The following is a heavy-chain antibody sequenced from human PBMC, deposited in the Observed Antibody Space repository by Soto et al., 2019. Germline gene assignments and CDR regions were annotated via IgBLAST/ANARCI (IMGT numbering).Heavy chain of an antibody. D-gene: IGHD2-8*01. V-gene: IGHV1-69*02. CDR1: GGSLSSYP. Sequence: QVQLLQSGSEVKKPGSSVKVSCRASGGSLSSYPVTWVRQAPGQGLEWMGRIIPIVGLTNYAQKFQGRVMITADKSTSTAYMELSNLRSDDTAVYSCARPNGGHGAGENYMDVWGKGTTVIVSS. CDR2: IIPIVGLT. J-gene: IGHJ6*03. CDR3: ARPNGGHGAGENYMDV.